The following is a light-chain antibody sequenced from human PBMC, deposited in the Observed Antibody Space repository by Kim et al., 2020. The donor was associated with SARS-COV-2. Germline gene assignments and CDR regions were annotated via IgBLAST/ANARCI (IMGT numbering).Light chain of an antibody. CDR1: QSISRD. CDR2: AAS. J-gene: IGKJ1*01. Sequence: ASVGDRVTITCRASQSISRDLNWYQQQPGKAPKLLIYAASSLQSWVPSRFGGSGSGTDFTLTISSLQPEDFATYYCQQSYSNPWTFGQGTKVEIK. V-gene: IGKV1-39*01. CDR3: QQSYSNPWT.